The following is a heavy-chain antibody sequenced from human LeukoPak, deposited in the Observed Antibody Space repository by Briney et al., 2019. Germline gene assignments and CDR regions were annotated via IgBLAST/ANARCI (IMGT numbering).Heavy chain of an antibody. D-gene: IGHD1-14*01. V-gene: IGHV3-30*04. Sequence: GGSLILSCAASGFTFSNYAMHWVRHAPGKRLQWVSVISSDGLNKYYADSAKGRFTISRDNSVSTVYLQMNSLRPEDTAVYYCARGRSSPNRKYWGQGTLVTVSS. CDR1: GFTFSNYA. CDR3: ARGRSSPNRKY. J-gene: IGHJ4*02. CDR2: ISSDGLNK.